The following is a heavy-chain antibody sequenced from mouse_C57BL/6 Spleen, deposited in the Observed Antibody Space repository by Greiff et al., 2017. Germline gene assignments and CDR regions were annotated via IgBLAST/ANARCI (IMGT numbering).Heavy chain of an antibody. V-gene: IGHV1-80*01. CDR1: GYAFSSYW. CDR3: ARMVSYAMDY. Sequence: VQRVESGAELVKPGASVKISCKASGYAFSSYWMNWVKQRPGKGLEWIGQIYPGDGDTNYNGKFKGKATLTADKSSSTAYMQLSSLTSEDSAVYFCARMVSYAMDYWGQGTSVTVSS. J-gene: IGHJ4*01. D-gene: IGHD1-1*02. CDR2: IYPGDGDT.